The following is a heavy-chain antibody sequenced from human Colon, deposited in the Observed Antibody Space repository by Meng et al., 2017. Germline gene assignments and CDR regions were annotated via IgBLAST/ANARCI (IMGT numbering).Heavy chain of an antibody. J-gene: IGHJ4*02. CDR2: FFHTGRT. D-gene: IGHD3/OR15-3a*01. Sequence: GRRPGSGPGLGKPAGTLSPTCPVPGGSISSNWWSWVRQPPGKGLEGIGEFFHTGRTNYDPSLKSRVTISVDKSNNQFSLKLTSVTAADTAVYYWARHISILGQRGFDYWGQGTLVTVSS. CDR1: GGSISSNW. V-gene: IGHV4-4*02. CDR3: ARHISILGQRGFDY.